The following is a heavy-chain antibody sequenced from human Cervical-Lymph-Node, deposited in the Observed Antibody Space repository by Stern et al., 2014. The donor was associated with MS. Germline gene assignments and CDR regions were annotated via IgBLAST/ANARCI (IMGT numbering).Heavy chain of an antibody. D-gene: IGHD4-23*01. Sequence: EVQLVESGGGLVQPGGSLRLSCAASGFSFSTYWMSWVRQAPGKGLEWVANIKQDRSEKDYVDSVKGRFTISRDNAKNSLYLQMNNLRAEDTAVYYCATILTGGRWFDYWGQGTLVTVSS. CDR1: GFSFSTYW. J-gene: IGHJ4*02. V-gene: IGHV3-7*01. CDR2: IKQDRSEK. CDR3: ATILTGGRWFDY.